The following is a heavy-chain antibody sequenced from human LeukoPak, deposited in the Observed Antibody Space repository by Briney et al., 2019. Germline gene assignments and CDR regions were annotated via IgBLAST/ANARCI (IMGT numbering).Heavy chain of an antibody. CDR2: MNPNSGNT. Sequence: GASVKVSCKASGYTFTSYDSNWVRQATGQGLEWMGWMNPNSGNTGYAQKCQGRVTITRNTSISTAYMGLSSLRSEETSVYSCARHDSSGYYYATFDYWGQGTLVTVSS. CDR3: ARHDSSGYYYATFDY. J-gene: IGHJ4*02. D-gene: IGHD3-22*01. CDR1: GYTFTSYD. V-gene: IGHV1-8*03.